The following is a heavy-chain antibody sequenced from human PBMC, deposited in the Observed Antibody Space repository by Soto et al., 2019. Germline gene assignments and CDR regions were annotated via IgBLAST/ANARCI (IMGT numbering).Heavy chain of an antibody. CDR2: ISDSGDGT. V-gene: IGHV3-23*01. CDR1: GFSFNTSA. CDR3: ASAISGGWTKTWFDP. Sequence: GGSLRLSCAAAGFSFNTSAMSWVRQAPGKGLEWVSDISDSGDGTSYADSVKGRFTISRDNSKNTLYLQMDSLRAGDTAVYYCASAISGGWTKTWFDPWGQGTLVTV. J-gene: IGHJ5*02. D-gene: IGHD2-15*01.